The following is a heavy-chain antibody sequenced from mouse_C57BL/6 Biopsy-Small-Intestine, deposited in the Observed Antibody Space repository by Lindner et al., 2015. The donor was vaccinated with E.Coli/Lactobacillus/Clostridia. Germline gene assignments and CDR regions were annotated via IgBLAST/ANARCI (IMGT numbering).Heavy chain of an antibody. V-gene: IGHV1-54*01. D-gene: IGHD1-1*01. CDR2: INPGSGGT. Sequence: VQLQESGAELVRPGTSVKVSCKASGYAFTNYLIEWVKQRPGQGLEWIGVINPGSGGTNYNEKFKAKATLTADKSSSTAYMQLSSLTSEDSAVYFCARNYYGKRGFDCWGQGTTLTVSS. J-gene: IGHJ2*01. CDR1: GYAFTNYL. CDR3: ARNYYGKRGFDC.